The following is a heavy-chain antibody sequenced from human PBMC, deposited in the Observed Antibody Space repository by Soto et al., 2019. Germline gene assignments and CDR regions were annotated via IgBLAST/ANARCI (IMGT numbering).Heavy chain of an antibody. J-gene: IGHJ4*02. CDR1: GYTFTSYG. CDR3: ARDLPYSSSYRVWVNSIEDPFDY. D-gene: IGHD6-13*01. V-gene: IGHV1-18*01. Sequence: QVPLVQSGAEVKKPGASVKVSCKASGYTFTSYGITWVRQAPGQGLEWMGWISAYNGNTNYAQKLQGRVTMTTDTSTSTAYMELRSLRADDTAVYYCARDLPYSSSYRVWVNSIEDPFDYWGQGTLVTVSS. CDR2: ISAYNGNT.